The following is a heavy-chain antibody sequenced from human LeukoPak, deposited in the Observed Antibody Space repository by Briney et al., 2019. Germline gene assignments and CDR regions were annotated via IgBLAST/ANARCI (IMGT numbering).Heavy chain of an antibody. CDR1: GYSFTSYW. CDR3: ARLPFHRGYSGYALDY. V-gene: IGHV5-51*01. D-gene: IGHD5-12*01. CDR2: IYPGDSDT. J-gene: IGHJ4*02. Sequence: KRGESLKISCKGSGYSFTSYWIGWVRQMPGKGLEWMGLIYPGDSDTRYSPSFQGQVTISADKSISTAYLQWSSLKASDTAMYYCARLPFHRGYSGYALDYWGQGTLVTVSS.